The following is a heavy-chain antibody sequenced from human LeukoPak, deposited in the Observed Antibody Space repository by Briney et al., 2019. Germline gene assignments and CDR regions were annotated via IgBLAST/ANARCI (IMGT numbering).Heavy chain of an antibody. CDR1: GFTFTRNA. Sequence: GGSLRLSCAASGFTFTRNAMVWVRQAPGKGLEWVSAIDGSGGTTFYAASVKGRVTISRVQSTNTVYLQMNSLRADDTAVYYCAKAHCSSTSCSRADNWGQGTLVTVSS. J-gene: IGHJ4*02. CDR2: IDGSGGTT. D-gene: IGHD2-2*01. V-gene: IGHV3-23*01. CDR3: AKAHCSSTSCSRADN.